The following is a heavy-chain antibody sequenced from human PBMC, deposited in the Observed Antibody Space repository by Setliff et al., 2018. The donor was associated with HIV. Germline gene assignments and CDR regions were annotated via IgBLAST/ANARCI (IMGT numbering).Heavy chain of an antibody. CDR1: GGSISSGSYY. D-gene: IGHD6-19*01. CDR3: ARGDWYDFFDY. CDR2: FYTSGST. J-gene: IGHJ4*02. V-gene: IGHV4-61*02. Sequence: SETLSLTCTVSGGSISSGSYYWSWIWQPAGKGLEWIGRFYTSGSTNYSPSLKSRVTMSVDTSKNQFSLKLSSVTAADTAVYYCARGDWYDFFDYWGQGTLVTVSS.